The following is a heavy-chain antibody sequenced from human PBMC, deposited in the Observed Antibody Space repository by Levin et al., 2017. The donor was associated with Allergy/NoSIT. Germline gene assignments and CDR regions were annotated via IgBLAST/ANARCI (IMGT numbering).Heavy chain of an antibody. Sequence: ASVKVSCKASGYTLSSHSISWVRQAPGQGLEWLGWISAYNGKTNYAQKVQGRVTMTTDTSTSTAYMELRSLRSDDTAVYYCARAGYFGIVGADFDYWGQGTPVTVSS. CDR2: ISAYNGKT. D-gene: IGHD1-26*01. CDR1: GYTLSSHS. J-gene: IGHJ4*02. V-gene: IGHV1-18*01. CDR3: ARAGYFGIVGADFDY.